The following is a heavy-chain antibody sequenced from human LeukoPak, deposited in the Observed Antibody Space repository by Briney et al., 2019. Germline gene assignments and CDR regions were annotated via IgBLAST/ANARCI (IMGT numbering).Heavy chain of an antibody. V-gene: IGHV4-4*07. J-gene: IGHJ6*03. D-gene: IGHD4-17*01. CDR1: GGYIGSYY. CDR2: IHTTENT. CDR3: AREGDYGDYSKSFYYMDV. Sequence: SDTLSLTCTVSGGYIGSYYWSWIRQPAGKGLEWIGRIHTTENTDYNPSLKSRVTMSVDMSTSQVSLTLTSVTAADTAVYYCAREGDYGDYSKSFYYMDVWGKGTTVTVSS.